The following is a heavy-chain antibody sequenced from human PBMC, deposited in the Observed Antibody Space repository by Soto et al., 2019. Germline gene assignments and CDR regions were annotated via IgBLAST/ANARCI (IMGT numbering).Heavy chain of an antibody. J-gene: IGHJ3*01. CDR3: ARHLRPRPTYRLAFAL. CDR2: NHYTGTT. CDR1: GGSISGYY. Sequence: QVQLQESGPGLVKPSETLSLTCTVSGGSISGYYWSWIRQPPGKGLEWIGNNHYTGTTNYNPSLTSRINISVDPPQPQVPPNLSSVTAADPAVYYCARHLRPRPTYRLAFALWGQGTLVTVS. V-gene: IGHV4-59*08.